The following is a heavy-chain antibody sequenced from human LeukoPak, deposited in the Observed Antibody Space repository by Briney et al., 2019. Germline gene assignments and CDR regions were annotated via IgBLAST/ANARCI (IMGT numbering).Heavy chain of an antibody. V-gene: IGHV5-51*01. J-gene: IGHJ4*02. CDR3: ARRGIATYYVDY. D-gene: IGHD3-10*01. CDR2: IDPSDSDT. CDR1: GYNFTVYW. Sequence: GEYLKISCEASGYNFTVYWIAWVRQMPGKGLEWMGIIDPSDSDTRYSPFFQGQVTISADKSISTAYLQWSSLKASDTAVYYCARRGIATYYVDYWGQGTHVTVSS.